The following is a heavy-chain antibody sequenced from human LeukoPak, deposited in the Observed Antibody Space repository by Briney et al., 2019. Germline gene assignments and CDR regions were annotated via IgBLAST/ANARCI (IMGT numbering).Heavy chain of an antibody. CDR3: AKVRGTYSSGYFFDY. Sequence: PGGSLRLSCATSGFTFGIHYMSWVRQAPGRGPEWISYISGNGGDIAYADSVKGRFTISRDNAKKSLDLQMNSLRAEDTAFYYCAKVRGTYSSGYFFDYWGQGTLATVSS. D-gene: IGHD6-19*01. V-gene: IGHV3-11*01. J-gene: IGHJ4*02. CDR1: GFTFGIHY. CDR2: ISGNGGDI.